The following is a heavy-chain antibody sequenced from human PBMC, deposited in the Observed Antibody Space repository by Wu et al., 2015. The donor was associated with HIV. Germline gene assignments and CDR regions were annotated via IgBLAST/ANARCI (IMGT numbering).Heavy chain of an antibody. J-gene: IGHJ4*02. V-gene: IGHV1-69*12. D-gene: IGHD3-22*01. CDR2: IIPIFGTA. CDR1: GGTFSSYA. CDR3: ARGRYYYDSSGYYAPFDY. Sequence: QVQLVQSGAEVKKPGSSVKVSCKASGGTFSSYAISWVRQAPGQGLEWMGGIIPIFGTANYAQKFQDRVTINADESTSTAYMELSSLRSEDTAVYYCARGRYYYDSSGYYAPFDYWGQGTLVTVSS.